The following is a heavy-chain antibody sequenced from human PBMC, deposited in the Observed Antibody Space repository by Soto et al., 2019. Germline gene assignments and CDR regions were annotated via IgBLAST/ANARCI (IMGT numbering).Heavy chain of an antibody. CDR1: GDSVSNW. D-gene: IGHD2-15*01. CDR3: ARGGGLQIRGFES. CDR2: IHHTGNY. J-gene: IGHJ4*02. V-gene: IGHV4-4*02. Sequence: QVHLQESGPGLVKPSGTLSVTCAVSGDSVSNWWSWVRQSPGKGLEWIGEIHHTGNYNYNPSLKXXXXXXXXXXXXXXXXXXXXXTAADXXXXXXARGGGLQIRGFESWGQGTLVVVS.